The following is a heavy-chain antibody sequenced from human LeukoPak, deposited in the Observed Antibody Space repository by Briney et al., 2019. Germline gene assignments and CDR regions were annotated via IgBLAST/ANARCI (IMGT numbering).Heavy chain of an antibody. D-gene: IGHD3-3*01. CDR3: ARSAPYDFWSGSHPDS. J-gene: IGHJ4*02. CDR1: GVSCSGYY. CDR2: INHSGST. Sequence: PSETLSLTCAVYGVSCSGYYWSWIRQPPGKGLEWMGEINHSGSTNYNPSLESRVTISVDTSKNQVSLERRSVTAADTAVYYSARSAPYDFWSGSHPDSWAQGPLATV. V-gene: IGHV4-34*01.